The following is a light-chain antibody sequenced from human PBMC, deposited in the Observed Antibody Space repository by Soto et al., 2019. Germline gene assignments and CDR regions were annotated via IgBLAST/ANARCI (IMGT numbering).Light chain of an antibody. CDR2: DAS. Sequence: DIQMTQSPSTLSASAGDRVTITCRASQSITIWLAWYQQKPGKAPKLLIYDASTLESGVPSRVSDSGSGTEITLTIGSLQPDNVATYYCQQYHSIPITCGQGTRLDIK. J-gene: IGKJ5*01. V-gene: IGKV1-5*01. CDR3: QQYHSIPIT. CDR1: QSITIW.